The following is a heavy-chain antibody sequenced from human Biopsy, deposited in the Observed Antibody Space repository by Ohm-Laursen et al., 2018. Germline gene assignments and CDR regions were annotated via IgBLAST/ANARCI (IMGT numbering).Heavy chain of an antibody. Sequence: ASVKVSCKPSGYTFTAFSVHWLRQAPGQGLEWMGWINPKSGDTDYPQNFQGRVSMTRDTSISTAYMDLSRPRSDDTAVYYWARGRRHCSGTCSRWYFDLWGRGTLVTVSS. D-gene: IGHD2-2*01. J-gene: IGHJ2*01. CDR2: INPKSGDT. CDR3: ARGRRHCSGTCSRWYFDL. V-gene: IGHV1-2*02. CDR1: GYTFTAFS.